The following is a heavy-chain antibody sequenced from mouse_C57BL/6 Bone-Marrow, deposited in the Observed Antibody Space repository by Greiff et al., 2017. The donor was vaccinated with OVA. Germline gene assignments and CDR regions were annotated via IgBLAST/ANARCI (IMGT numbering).Heavy chain of an antibody. CDR3: ARHEWFAY. V-gene: IGHV5-6*01. CDR2: ISSGGSYT. J-gene: IGHJ3*01. CDR1: GFTFSSYG. Sequence: VQLKESGGDLVKPGGSLKLSCAASGFTFSSYGMSWVRQTPDKRLEWVATISSGGSYTYYPDSVKGRFTISRDNAKNTLYLQMSSLKSEDTAMDYCARHEWFAYGGQGTLVTVSA.